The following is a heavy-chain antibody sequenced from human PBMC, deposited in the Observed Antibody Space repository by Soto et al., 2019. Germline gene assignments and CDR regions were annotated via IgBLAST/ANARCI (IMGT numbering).Heavy chain of an antibody. J-gene: IGHJ4*02. CDR3: ARDSIGEWLSPVVGY. V-gene: IGHV1-2*02. CDR2: INPNSGGT. Sequence: QVQLVQSGAEVKKPGASVKVSCKASGYTFTGYYMNWVRQAPGQGLEWMGWINPNSGGTNYAQKFQGRVTMTRDTSISTAYMELSRLRSDATGVYYCARDSIGEWLSPVVGYWGQGTLVTVSS. CDR1: GYTFTGYY. D-gene: IGHD3-3*01.